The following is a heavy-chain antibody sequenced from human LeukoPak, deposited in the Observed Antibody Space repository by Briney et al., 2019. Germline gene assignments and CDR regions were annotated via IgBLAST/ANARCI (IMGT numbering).Heavy chain of an antibody. Sequence: SVKVSCKASGGTFSSYAISWVRQAPGQGLEWMGGIIPTFGTANYAQKFQGRVTITTDESTSTAYMELSSLRSEDTAVYYCARVSHCSSTSCYMDYYYYMDVWGKGTTVTVSS. CDR2: IIPTFGTA. CDR3: ARVSHCSSTSCYMDYYYYMDV. J-gene: IGHJ6*03. V-gene: IGHV1-69*05. CDR1: GGTFSSYA. D-gene: IGHD2-2*02.